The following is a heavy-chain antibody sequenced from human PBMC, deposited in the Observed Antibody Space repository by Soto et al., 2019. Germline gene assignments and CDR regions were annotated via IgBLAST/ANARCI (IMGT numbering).Heavy chain of an antibody. CDR3: ARSQTYYHFWSGYYMDV. J-gene: IGHJ6*04. D-gene: IGHD3-3*01. V-gene: IGHV1-8*01. CDR2: MNPNSGNT. CDR1: GYTFTSYD. Sequence: QVQLVQSGAEVKKPGASVKVSCKASGYTFTSYDINWVRQATGQGLEWMGWMNPNSGNTGYAQKFQGRVTMTRNTSLSTAYMELSSLRSEDTAVYYCARSQTYYHFWSGYYMDVWGKGTTVTVSS.